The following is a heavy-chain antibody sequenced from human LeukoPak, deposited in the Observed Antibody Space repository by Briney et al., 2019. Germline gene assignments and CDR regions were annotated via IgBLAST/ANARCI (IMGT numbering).Heavy chain of an antibody. Sequence: GGSLRLSCAASGFTFSSYWMSWVRQAPGKGLEWVANIKQDGSEKYYVDSVKGRFTISRDNAKNSLYLQMNSLRAEDTAVYYCARVHRARGGDSGFYYYYYMDVWGKGTTVTVSS. D-gene: IGHD2-21*02. CDR2: IKQDGSEK. V-gene: IGHV3-7*01. J-gene: IGHJ6*03. CDR3: ARVHRARGGDSGFYYYYYMDV. CDR1: GFTFSSYW.